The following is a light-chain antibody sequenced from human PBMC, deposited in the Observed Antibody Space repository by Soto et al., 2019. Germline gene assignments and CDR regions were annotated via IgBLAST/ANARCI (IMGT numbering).Light chain of an antibody. CDR1: QDIRAD. Sequence: AIQMTQSPSSLSASVGDRVTITCRAGQDIRADLGWYQQKPGKAPKLLIYAAYTLPSGVPSRFSGSGSGTDFTLTISSLQPEDFATYYCLQDYNYPLTFGQGTKVEIK. CDR3: LQDYNYPLT. CDR2: AAY. V-gene: IGKV1-6*01. J-gene: IGKJ1*01.